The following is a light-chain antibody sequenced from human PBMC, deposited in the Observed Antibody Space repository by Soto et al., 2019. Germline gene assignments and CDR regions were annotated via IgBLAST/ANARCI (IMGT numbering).Light chain of an antibody. CDR3: QQYDSSPRT. J-gene: IGKJ1*01. Sequence: EIVLTQSPRTLSLSPGERATLSCRASQSLRSTSLAWYQQKPGQAPRLLISGASTGAADIPDRFSGSGSGTDFTLTIGRLEPEDLAVYYCQQYDSSPRTFGQGTKVDIK. CDR1: QSLRSTS. CDR2: GAS. V-gene: IGKV3-20*01.